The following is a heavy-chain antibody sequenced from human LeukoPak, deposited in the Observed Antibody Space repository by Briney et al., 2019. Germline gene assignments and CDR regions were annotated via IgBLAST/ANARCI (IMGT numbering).Heavy chain of an antibody. J-gene: IGHJ4*02. CDR2: INPNSGGT. CDR3: ARKGRVLLGDYYDSSGYYYPDY. V-gene: IGHV1-2*02. Sequence: GASVKVSCKASGYTFTGYYMHWVRQAPGQGLEWMGWINPNSGGTNYAQKFQGRVTISVDTSKNQFSLKLSSVTAADTAVYYCARKGRVLLGDYYDSSGYYYPDYWGQGTLVTVSS. CDR1: GYTFTGYY. D-gene: IGHD3-22*01.